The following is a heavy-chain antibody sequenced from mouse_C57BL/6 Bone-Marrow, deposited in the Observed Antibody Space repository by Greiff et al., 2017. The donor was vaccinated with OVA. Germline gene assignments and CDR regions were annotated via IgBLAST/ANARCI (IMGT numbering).Heavy chain of an antibody. CDR1: GFSLSTSGMG. V-gene: IGHV8-12*01. J-gene: IGHJ1*03. D-gene: IGHD1-1*01. Sequence: QVTLKESGPGILQSSQTLSLTCSFSGFSLSTSGMGVSWIRQPSGKGLEWLAHIYWDDDKRYNPSLKSRLTISKDTSRNQVFLKITSVDTADTATYYCARGYTVVGTTWYFDVWGTGTTVTVSS. CDR3: ARGYTVVGTTWYFDV. CDR2: IYWDDDK.